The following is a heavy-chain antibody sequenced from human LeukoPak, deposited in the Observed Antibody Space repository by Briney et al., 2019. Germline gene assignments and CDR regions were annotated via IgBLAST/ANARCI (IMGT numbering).Heavy chain of an antibody. CDR2: IGTAGDT. V-gene: IGHV3-13*04. J-gene: IGHJ6*02. D-gene: IGHD3-10*01. Sequence: PGGSLRLSCAASGFTFSSYDMHWVRQATGKGLEWVSAIGTAGDTYYPGSVKGRFTISRENAKNSLYLQMNSLRAGDTAVYYCARVSGVVRGYGMDVWGQGTTVTVSS. CDR1: GFTFSSYD. CDR3: ARVSGVVRGYGMDV.